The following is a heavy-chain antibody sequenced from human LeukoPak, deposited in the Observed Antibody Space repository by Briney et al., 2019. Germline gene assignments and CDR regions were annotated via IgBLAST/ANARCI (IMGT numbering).Heavy chain of an antibody. J-gene: IGHJ1*01. Sequence: ASVKVSCKASGYTFTSYYMHWVRQAPGQGLEWMGIINPSGGSTSYAQKFQGRVTMTRDMSTSTDYMELSSLRSEDTAVYYCARASTVTTPAEYFQHWGQGTLVTVSS. CDR2: INPSGGST. V-gene: IGHV1-46*01. CDR1: GYTFTSYY. D-gene: IGHD4-17*01. CDR3: ARASTVTTPAEYFQH.